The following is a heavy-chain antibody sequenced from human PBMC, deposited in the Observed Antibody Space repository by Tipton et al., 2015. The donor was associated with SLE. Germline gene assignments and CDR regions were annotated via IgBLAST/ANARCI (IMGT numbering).Heavy chain of an antibody. CDR2: INHSGST. J-gene: IGHJ4*02. CDR1: GGSISSSSYY. CDR3: ARFTIFGVVAGFDY. D-gene: IGHD3-3*01. Sequence: LRLSCTVSGGSISSSSYYWGWIRQPPGKGLEWIGEINHSGSTNYNPSLKSRVTISVDTSKNQFSLKLSSVTAADTAVYYCARFTIFGVVAGFDYWGQGTLVTVSS. V-gene: IGHV4-39*07.